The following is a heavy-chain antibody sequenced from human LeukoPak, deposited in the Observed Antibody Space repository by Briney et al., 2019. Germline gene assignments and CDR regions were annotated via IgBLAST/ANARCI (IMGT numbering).Heavy chain of an antibody. V-gene: IGHV3-23*01. CDR1: GFTFSSYW. CDR3: AKGGPSHGTCNWFDP. D-gene: IGHD1-1*01. J-gene: IGHJ5*02. CDR2: ISGSDSST. Sequence: GGSLRLSCAASGFTFSSYWMSWVRQAPGKGLEWISAISGSDSSTSYADSVKGRFTISRDNSKNTLYLQMNSLRTEDTAVYYCAKGGPSHGTCNWFDPWGQGTLVTVSS.